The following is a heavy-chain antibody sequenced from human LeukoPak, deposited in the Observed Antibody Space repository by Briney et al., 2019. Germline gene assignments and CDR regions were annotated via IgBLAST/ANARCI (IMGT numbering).Heavy chain of an antibody. CDR2: IYYSGST. CDR3: ARGYSSSWYLNWFDP. V-gene: IGHV4-39*01. J-gene: IGHJ5*02. D-gene: IGHD6-13*01. CDR1: GGSISSSSYY. Sequence: PSETLSLTCTVSGGSISSSSYYWGWIRQPPGKGLEWIGSIYYSGSTYYNPSLKSRVTISVDTSKNQFSLHLSSVTATDTAVYYCARGYSSSWYLNWFDPWGQGTLVTVSS.